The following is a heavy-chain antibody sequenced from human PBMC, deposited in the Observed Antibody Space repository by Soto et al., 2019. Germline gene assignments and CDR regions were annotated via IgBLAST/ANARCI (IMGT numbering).Heavy chain of an antibody. D-gene: IGHD1-7*01. Sequence: QVQLVQSGAEVKKPGSSVKVSCKASGGTFSSYAISWVRQAPGQGLEWMGGIIPIFGTANYAQKFQGRVTITADESTSTAYMELSSLRSEDTAVYSCASHGITGTWVYYYGMDVWGQGTTVTVSS. J-gene: IGHJ6*02. CDR1: GGTFSSYA. V-gene: IGHV1-69*12. CDR3: ASHGITGTWVYYYGMDV. CDR2: IIPIFGTA.